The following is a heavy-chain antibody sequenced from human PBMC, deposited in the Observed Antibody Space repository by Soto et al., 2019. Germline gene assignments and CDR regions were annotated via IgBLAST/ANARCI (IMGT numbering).Heavy chain of an antibody. CDR2: IYYSGST. CDR3: ATSNYYDSSGPFPEYYFDY. D-gene: IGHD3-22*01. V-gene: IGHV4-39*01. J-gene: IGHJ4*02. CDR1: GGSISSSSYY. Sequence: PSETLSLTCTVSGGSISSSSYYWGWIRQPPGKGLEWIGSIYYSGSTYYNPSLKSRVTISVDTSKNQFSLKLSSVTAADTAVYYCATSNYYDSSGPFPEYYFDYWGQGTLVTVSS.